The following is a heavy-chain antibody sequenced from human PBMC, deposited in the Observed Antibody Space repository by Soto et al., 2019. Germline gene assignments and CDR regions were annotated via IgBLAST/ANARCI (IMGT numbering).Heavy chain of an antibody. D-gene: IGHD3-10*01. J-gene: IGHJ4*02. CDR3: ARWFTYGNFDYFDD. V-gene: IGHV3-20*04. CDR1: GFTFDDYG. Sequence: GGSLRLSCVASGFTFDDYGMSWVRLAPGKRLEWVSRINWNGDSTGYSDSVKGRFTISRDNAKNTLYLQMNGLRAEDTAVYYCARWFTYGNFDYFDDWGQGTQVTVSS. CDR2: INWNGDST.